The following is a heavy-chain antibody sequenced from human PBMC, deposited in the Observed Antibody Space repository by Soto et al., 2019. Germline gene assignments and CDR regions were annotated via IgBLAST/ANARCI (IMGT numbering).Heavy chain of an antibody. D-gene: IGHD6-19*01. CDR2: IYYTGST. CDR3: ARRIISGSGWTFDY. CDR1: GGSISSSSYY. V-gene: IGHV4-39*01. J-gene: IGHJ4*02. Sequence: QLQLQESAPGLVKPSETLSLTCTVSGGSISSSSYYWAWMRQPPGQGLEWIGSIYYTGSTYYNPALKGRFTMSVDTCKNHVSLKLTSVTAADTYIHYCARRIISGSGWTFDYWGQGTLVTVSS.